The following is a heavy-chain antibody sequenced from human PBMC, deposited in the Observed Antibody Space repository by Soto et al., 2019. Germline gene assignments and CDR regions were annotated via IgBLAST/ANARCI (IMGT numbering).Heavy chain of an antibody. D-gene: IGHD2-2*01. CDR2: ISKSDYT. CDR1: GFAFNNYG. V-gene: IGHV3-21*01. CDR3: AREDSIIIPAVSDF. Sequence: GVLRLSCTVSGFAFNNYGINWVRQAPGQGLEWVSSISKSDYTYYSDSVKGRFTISRDNAKNSVSLQMNTLRVEDTAVYYCAREDSIIIPAVSDFWSQGTLVTVSS. J-gene: IGHJ4*02.